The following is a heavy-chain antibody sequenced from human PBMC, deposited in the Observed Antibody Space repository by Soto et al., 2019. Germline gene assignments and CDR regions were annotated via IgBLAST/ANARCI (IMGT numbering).Heavy chain of an antibody. D-gene: IGHD5-12*01. CDR2: IYPGDSDT. J-gene: IGHJ6*04. CDR3: ASSYSGYTTNVDV. V-gene: IGHV5-51*01. Sequence: GESVKISCKGSGYSFTSYWIGWVRQMPGKGLEWMGIIYPGDSDTRYSPSFQGQVTISADKSISTAYLQWSSLKASDTAMYYCASSYSGYTTNVDVWGKGTTVTVSS. CDR1: GYSFTSYW.